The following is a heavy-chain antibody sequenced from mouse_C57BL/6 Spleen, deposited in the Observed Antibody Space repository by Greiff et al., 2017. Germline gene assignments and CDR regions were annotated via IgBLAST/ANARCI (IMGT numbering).Heavy chain of an antibody. CDR3: ARHTTHGGYVIDT. D-gene: IGHD6-1*01. CDR2: ISSGGSYT. CDR1: GFTFSSYG. V-gene: IGHV5-6*01. J-gene: IGHJ4*01. Sequence: EVQVVESGGDLVKPGGSLKLSCAASGFTFSSYGMSWVRQTPDKRLEWVATISSGGSYTYYPDSVKGRFTISRDNAKNTLYLQMSSLKSEDTAMYNCARHTTHGGYVIDTRGQETPDTVSS.